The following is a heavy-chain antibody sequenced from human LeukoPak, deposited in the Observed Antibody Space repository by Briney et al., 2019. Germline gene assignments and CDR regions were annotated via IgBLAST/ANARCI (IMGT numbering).Heavy chain of an antibody. CDR3: ARDRRTYYDSSGSPFPPSY. D-gene: IGHD3-22*01. J-gene: IGHJ4*02. V-gene: IGHV3-30*04. CDR1: GFTFSSYA. CDR2: ISYDGSNK. Sequence: GGSLRLSCAASGFTFSSYAMHWVRQAPGKGLEWVAVISYDGSNKYYADSVKGRFTISRDNSKNTLYLQMNSLRAEDTAVYYCARDRRTYYDSSGSPFPPSYWGQGTLVTVSS.